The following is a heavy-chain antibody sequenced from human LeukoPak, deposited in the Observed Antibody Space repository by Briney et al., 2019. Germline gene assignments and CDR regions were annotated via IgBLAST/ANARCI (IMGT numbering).Heavy chain of an antibody. J-gene: IGHJ4*02. V-gene: IGHV4-34*01. CDR3: ASSVGSTDY. Sequence: SETLSLTCAVYGESLSKYYWTWIRQSPGKGLECVGEINHRGSTHHNPSLKSRVTLSVDTSKHQFSLKLTSVTAADAAVYYCASSVGSTDYWGQGTLVTVSS. D-gene: IGHD1-26*01. CDR1: GESLSKYY. CDR2: INHRGST.